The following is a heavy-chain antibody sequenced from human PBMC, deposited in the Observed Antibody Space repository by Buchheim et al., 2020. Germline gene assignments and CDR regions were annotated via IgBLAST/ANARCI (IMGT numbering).Heavy chain of an antibody. CDR3: ATPYSSSPDFDY. V-gene: IGHV4-59*01. CDR1: GGSISSYY. Sequence: QVQLQESGPGLVKPSETLSLTCTVSGGSISSYYWSWIRQPPGKGLEWIGYIYYSGSTNYNPSLKSRVTISVDTSKNQFSLKLSSVTAADTAVYYCATPYSSSPDFDYWGQGTL. CDR2: IYYSGST. J-gene: IGHJ4*02. D-gene: IGHD6-6*01.